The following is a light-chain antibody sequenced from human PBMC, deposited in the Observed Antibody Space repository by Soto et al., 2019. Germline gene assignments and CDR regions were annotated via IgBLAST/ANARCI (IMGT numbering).Light chain of an antibody. V-gene: IGLV2-14*01. CDR1: SSDVGGYNY. Sequence: QSALTQPASVSGSPGQSITISCTGTSSDVGGYNYVSWYQQHPGKAPKLMIYDVSNRPSGVSNRFSGSKSGNTASLTISGLQAEDEADYYCSSYTSSSGAVVFGGWTKLTVL. CDR2: DVS. CDR3: SSYTSSSGAVV. J-gene: IGLJ2*01.